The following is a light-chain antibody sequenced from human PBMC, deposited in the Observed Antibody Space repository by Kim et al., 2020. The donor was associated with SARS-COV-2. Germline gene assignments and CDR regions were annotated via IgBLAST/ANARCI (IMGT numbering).Light chain of an antibody. CDR2: DAS. Sequence: LSLSPGERATLSGRASQSISTDLAWYQQKPGRAPRLLIYDASNRGTGIPARFSGGGSGTDFTLTISSLEPDDFAVYYCQQRYAWSTFGQGTKLEIK. J-gene: IGKJ2*01. CDR3: QQRYAWST. V-gene: IGKV3-11*01. CDR1: QSISTD.